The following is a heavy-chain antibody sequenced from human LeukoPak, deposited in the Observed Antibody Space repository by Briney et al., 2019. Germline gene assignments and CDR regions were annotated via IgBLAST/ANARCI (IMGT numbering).Heavy chain of an antibody. D-gene: IGHD3-16*02. CDR3: TRVPNDYVWGSYPDH. CDR2: ISYDGSNK. Sequence: GGSLRLSCAASGFTFSSYGMHWVRQAPGKGLEWVAVISYDGSNKYYADSVKGRFTISRDNSKNTLYLQMNSLRVEDTALYYCTRVPNDYVWGSYPDHWGQGTLVTVSS. CDR1: GFTFSSYG. J-gene: IGHJ4*02. V-gene: IGHV3-30*03.